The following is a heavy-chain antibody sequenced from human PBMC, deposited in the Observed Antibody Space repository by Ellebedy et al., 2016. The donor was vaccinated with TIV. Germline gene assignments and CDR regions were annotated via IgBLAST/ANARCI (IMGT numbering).Heavy chain of an antibody. CDR1: GFTFSSYW. CDR2: ITMDGTST. J-gene: IGHJ4*02. Sequence: GESLKISCAASGFTFSSYWMHWVRQAPGKGLVWVSRITMDGTSTGHADSVRGRFTISRDNAKNTLYLQMNSLRVEDTAVYYCVKDFYSALGNWGQGTQVTVSS. D-gene: IGHD2/OR15-2a*01. CDR3: VKDFYSALGN. V-gene: IGHV3-74*01.